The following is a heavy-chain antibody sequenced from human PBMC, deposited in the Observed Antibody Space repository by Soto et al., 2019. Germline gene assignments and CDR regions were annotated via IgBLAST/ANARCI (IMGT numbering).Heavy chain of an antibody. Sequence: EEQLLESGGGLAQPGGSLRLSCAASGFTFRGYAMSWVRQAPGKGPEWVSGISGSGDSTYHAKSVKGRVIISRDNAKNKLYLEITSLSAEDTAVHYCAKADGASHSPFDCWGQGTLVAVSS. CDR2: ISGSGDST. CDR1: GFTFRGYA. V-gene: IGHV3-23*01. CDR3: AKADGASHSPFDC. J-gene: IGHJ4*02. D-gene: IGHD2-8*01.